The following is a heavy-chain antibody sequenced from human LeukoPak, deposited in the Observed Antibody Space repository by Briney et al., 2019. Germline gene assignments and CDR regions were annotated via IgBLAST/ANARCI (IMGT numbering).Heavy chain of an antibody. D-gene: IGHD5-12*01. CDR3: ARDYGGYVRY. J-gene: IGHJ4*02. V-gene: IGHV1-69*13. CDR2: IIPIFGTA. Sequence: GASVKVSCKASGGTFSSYAISWVRQAPGQGLEWMGGIIPIFGTANYAQKFQGRVTITADESTCTAYMELSSLRSEDTAVYYCARDYGGYVRYWGQGTLVTVSS. CDR1: GGTFSSYA.